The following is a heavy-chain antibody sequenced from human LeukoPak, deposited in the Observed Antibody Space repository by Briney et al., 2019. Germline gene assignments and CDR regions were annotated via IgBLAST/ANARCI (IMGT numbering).Heavy chain of an antibody. CDR3: AKDLGYSYGSYFDY. J-gene: IGHJ4*02. V-gene: IGHV3-23*01. Sequence: PGGSLRLSCAASGFTFSSYAMSWVRQAPGKGLEWVSAISGSGGSTYYADSVKGRFTISRDNSKSTLYLQMNSLRAEDTAVYYCAKDLGYSYGSYFDYWGQGTLVTVSS. CDR1: GFTFSSYA. D-gene: IGHD5-18*01. CDR2: ISGSGGST.